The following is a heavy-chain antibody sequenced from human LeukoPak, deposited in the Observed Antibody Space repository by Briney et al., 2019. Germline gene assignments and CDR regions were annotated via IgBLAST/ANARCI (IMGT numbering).Heavy chain of an antibody. CDR2: INPNSGGT. CDR3: ARDPGAGRYSSSWYWVSWFDP. V-gene: IGHV1-2*02. D-gene: IGHD6-13*01. CDR1: GYTFTGYY. J-gene: IGHJ5*02. Sequence: GASVKVSCKASGYTFTGYYMHWVRQAPGQGLEWMGWINPNSGGTNYAQKFQGRVTMTRDTSISTAYMELSRLRSDDTAVYYCARDPGAGRYSSSWYWVSWFDPWGQGTLVTVSS.